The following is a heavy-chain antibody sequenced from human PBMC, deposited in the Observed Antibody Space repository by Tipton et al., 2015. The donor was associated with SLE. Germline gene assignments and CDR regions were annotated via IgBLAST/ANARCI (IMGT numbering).Heavy chain of an antibody. CDR2: INHDWST. J-gene: IGHJ4*02. Sequence: TLSLTCTVYGGSITVSIHYWVWTRQSPGKGLEWVGGINHDWSTYYNVALNSRATISIDASKNQFSLSLRSVTAADTAVYYCASYCSGGRCYSDYWGQGTLVTFFS. CDR1: GGSITVSIHY. V-gene: IGHV4-39*07. CDR3: ASYCSGGRCYSDY. D-gene: IGHD2-15*01.